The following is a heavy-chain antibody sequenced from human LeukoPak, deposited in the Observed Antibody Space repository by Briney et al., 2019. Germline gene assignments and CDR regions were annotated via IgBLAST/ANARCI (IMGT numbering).Heavy chain of an antibody. CDR3: VTLGAANFDN. Sequence: ASVKLSFSCSGSGFIVCYKYLGRQAPGPGMEFLRRISPNSGGTTYPQKFQARATPTRNTSISTDYMELSRLRSDDTAVYNCVTLGAANFDNWGQGTLVTVSS. D-gene: IGHD1-26*01. V-gene: IGHV1-2*01. J-gene: IGHJ4*02. CDR2: ISPNSGGT. CDR1: GSGFIVCY.